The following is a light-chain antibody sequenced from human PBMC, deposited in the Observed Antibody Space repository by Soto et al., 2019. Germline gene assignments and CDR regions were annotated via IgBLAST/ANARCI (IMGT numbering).Light chain of an antibody. CDR3: GTWDSSLSAGV. V-gene: IGLV1-51*01. CDR2: END. Sequence: QSVLTQPPSVSAAPGQKVTISCSGSSSNIGNNYVSWYQQLPGTAPKLLFYENDKRPSGIPDRFSGSKSGTSATLAITGLQTGDEADYYCGTWDSSLSAGVFGGGTQLTVL. CDR1: SSNIGNNY. J-gene: IGLJ7*01.